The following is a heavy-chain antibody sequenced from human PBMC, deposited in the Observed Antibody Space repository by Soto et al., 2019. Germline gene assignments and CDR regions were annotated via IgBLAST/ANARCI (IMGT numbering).Heavy chain of an antibody. J-gene: IGHJ4*02. V-gene: IGHV3-23*01. Sequence: GSLRLSCAASGFTFSSYAMSWVRQAPGKGLEWVSAISGSGGSTYYADSVKGRFTISRDNSKNTLYLQMNSLRAEDTAVYYCAKVGAQAENFDYWGQGTLVTVSS. CDR3: AKVGAQAENFDY. CDR1: GFTFSSYA. CDR2: ISGSGGST.